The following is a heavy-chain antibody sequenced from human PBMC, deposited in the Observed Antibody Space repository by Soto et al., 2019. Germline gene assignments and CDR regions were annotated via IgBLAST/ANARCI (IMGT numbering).Heavy chain of an antibody. Sequence: QVQLQESGPGLVKPSQTLSLTCTVSGGSISSGDYYWSWIRQPPGKGLEWLGYIYYSGSTYYNPSLKSRVTISVDTSKNQFSLKLSSVTAADTAVYYCARGNYYDSSGYFGAEYFQHWGQGTLVTVAS. J-gene: IGHJ1*01. CDR2: IYYSGST. D-gene: IGHD3-22*01. CDR1: GGSISSGDYY. V-gene: IGHV4-30-4*01. CDR3: ARGNYYDSSGYFGAEYFQH.